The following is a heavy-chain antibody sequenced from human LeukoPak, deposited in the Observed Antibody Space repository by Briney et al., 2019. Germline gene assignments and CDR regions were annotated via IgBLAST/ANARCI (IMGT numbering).Heavy chain of an antibody. CDR3: ARGGDCSSTSCGLGFDY. CDR1: GGSFSGYY. D-gene: IGHD2-2*01. Sequence: SETLSLTCAVYGGSFSGYYWGWIRQPPGKGLEWIGEINHSGSTNYNPSLKSRVTISVDTSKNQFSLKLSSVTAADTAVYYCARGGDCSSTSCGLGFDYWGQGTLVTVSS. J-gene: IGHJ4*02. V-gene: IGHV4-34*01. CDR2: INHSGST.